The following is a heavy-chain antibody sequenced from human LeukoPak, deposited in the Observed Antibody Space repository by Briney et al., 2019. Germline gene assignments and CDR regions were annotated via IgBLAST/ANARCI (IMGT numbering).Heavy chain of an antibody. CDR1: GFTFSNFG. Sequence: GGSLRLSCAASGFTFSNFGMSWVRQAPGKGLEWVSAISGSGGQTYYADSVKGRFTISRDNSKNTLYLQMNSLRAEDTAVYYCAKDEGYMTAAGTISDYWGQGTLVTVSS. CDR3: AKDEGYMTAAGTISDY. CDR2: ISGSGGQT. D-gene: IGHD6-13*01. V-gene: IGHV3-23*01. J-gene: IGHJ4*02.